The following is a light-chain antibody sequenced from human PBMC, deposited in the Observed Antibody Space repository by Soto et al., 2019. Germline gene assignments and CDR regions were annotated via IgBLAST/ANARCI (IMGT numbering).Light chain of an antibody. CDR1: SGHSSYT. J-gene: IGLJ3*02. CDR3: QTWGTGIEV. CDR2: LNSVGSH. Sequence: QPVLTQSPSASASLGASVKLTCTLSSGHSSYTIAWHQQQPEKGPRYLMTLNSVGSHSKGDGIPDRFSGSSSGAERYLSISSLQSEDEADYYCQTWGTGIEVFGGGTKLTVL. V-gene: IGLV4-69*01.